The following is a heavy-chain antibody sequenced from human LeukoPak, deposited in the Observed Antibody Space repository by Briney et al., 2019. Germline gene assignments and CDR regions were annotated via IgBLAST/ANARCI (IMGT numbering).Heavy chain of an antibody. CDR1: GGSISSSSYY. Sequence: SETLSLTCTVSGGSISSSSYYWGWIRQPPGKGLEWIGSIYYSGSTYYNPSLKSRVTISVDTSKNQFSLKQSSVTAADTAVYYCARIVRSGYDLYFDYWGQGTLVTVSS. CDR3: ARIVRSGYDLYFDY. D-gene: IGHD5-12*01. V-gene: IGHV4-39*01. CDR2: IYYSGST. J-gene: IGHJ4*02.